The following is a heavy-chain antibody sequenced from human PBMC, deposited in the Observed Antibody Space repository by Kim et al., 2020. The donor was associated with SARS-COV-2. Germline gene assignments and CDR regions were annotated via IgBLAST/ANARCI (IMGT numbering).Heavy chain of an antibody. D-gene: IGHD6-13*01. V-gene: IGHV1-18*01. J-gene: IGHJ6*02. CDR2: ISGYNGDT. Sequence: ASVKVSCKASGYTFSSYGISWVRQAPGQGLEWMGWISGYNGDTNYAQKFQDRVSMTTDTSTSIAYIELRSLRSDDTAVYYCARGWLDVWGQGTKVTVSS. CDR1: GYTFSSYG. CDR3: ARGWLDV.